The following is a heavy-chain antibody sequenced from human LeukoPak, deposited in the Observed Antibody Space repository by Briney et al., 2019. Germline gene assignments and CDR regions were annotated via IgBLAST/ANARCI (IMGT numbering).Heavy chain of an antibody. Sequence: GGSLRLSCAASGITLSNYWVHWVRQAPGKGLEWVSGFSVSDQKTYYADSVKGRFTISRDNAKNSLYLQMNSLRAEDTAVYYCARCRTGFLEWFDAFDIWGQGTMVTVSS. CDR2: FSVSDQKT. CDR1: GITLSNYW. V-gene: IGHV3-21*01. J-gene: IGHJ3*02. D-gene: IGHD3-3*01. CDR3: ARCRTGFLEWFDAFDI.